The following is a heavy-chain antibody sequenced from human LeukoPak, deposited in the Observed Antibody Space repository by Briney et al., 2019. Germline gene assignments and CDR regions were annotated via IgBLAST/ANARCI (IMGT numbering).Heavy chain of an antibody. CDR3: ARAYSSGWLIRFDY. J-gene: IGHJ4*02. V-gene: IGHV1-18*01. D-gene: IGHD6-19*01. Sequence: GASVKVSCKASGYTFTIYGISWVRQAPGQGLEWMGWISAYNGNINYAQKLQGRVTMTTDTSTSTAYMELRSPRSDDTAVYYCARAYSSGWLIRFDYWGQGTLVTVSS. CDR2: ISAYNGNI. CDR1: GYTFTIYG.